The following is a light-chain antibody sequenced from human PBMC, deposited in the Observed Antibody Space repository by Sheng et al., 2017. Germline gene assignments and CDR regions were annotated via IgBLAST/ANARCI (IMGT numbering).Light chain of an antibody. CDR2: VAS. Sequence: IQLTQSPASLSASVGDRVTITCRASQDIGSFLAWFQQKPGKAPKLLIFVASTLQSGVPSRFSGSGSGTDFTLTISSLQPEDFATYYCQKYNSVPLTFGGGTKVEIK. V-gene: IGKV1-9*01. J-gene: IGKJ4*01. CDR1: QDIGSF. CDR3: QKYNSVPLT.